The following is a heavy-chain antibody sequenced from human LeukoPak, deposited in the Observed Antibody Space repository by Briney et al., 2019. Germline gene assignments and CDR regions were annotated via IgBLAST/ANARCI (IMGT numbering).Heavy chain of an antibody. V-gene: IGHV4-39*07. J-gene: IGHJ6*03. D-gene: IGHD2-15*01. CDR3: AREHCSGGSCYSIYYYYYMDV. CDR1: GDSISSSSYY. Sequence: PSETLSLTCTVSGDSISSSSYYWGWIRQSPEKGLEWIASVYYSGSTYYNPSLKSRVTISVDTSKNQFSLKLSSVTAADTAVYYCAREHCSGGSCYSIYYYYYMDVWGKGTTVTVSS. CDR2: VYYSGST.